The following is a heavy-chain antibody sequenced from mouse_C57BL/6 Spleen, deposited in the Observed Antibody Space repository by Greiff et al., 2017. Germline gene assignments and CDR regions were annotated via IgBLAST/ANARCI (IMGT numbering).Heavy chain of an antibody. CDR1: GYTFTSYW. CDR2: IDPNSGGT. Sequence: QVQLQQPGAELVKPGASVKLSCKASGYTFTSYWMHWVKQRPGRGLEWIGRIDPNSGGTKYNEKFKSKATLTVDTPSSTAYMQLSSLTSEDSAVYECAREPFTTVVASYFDDWGKGTTLTVAS. V-gene: IGHV1-72*01. J-gene: IGHJ2*01. D-gene: IGHD1-1*01. CDR3: AREPFTTVVASYFDD.